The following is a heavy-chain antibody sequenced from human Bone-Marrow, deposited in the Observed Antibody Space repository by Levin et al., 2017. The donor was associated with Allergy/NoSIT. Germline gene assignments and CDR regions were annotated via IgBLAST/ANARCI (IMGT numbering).Heavy chain of an antibody. D-gene: IGHD3-10*01. CDR3: ARLSRGRDDVVQYWFDP. J-gene: IGHJ5*02. V-gene: IGHV5-51*01. CDR2: IYPGDSDT. Sequence: GESLKISCKGSGYRFPNYWIGWVRQMPGIGLEWMGIIYPGDSDTRYSPSFQGQVTISADNSINTAYLQFHTLKVSDTAIYFCARLSRGRDDVVQYWFDPWGQGTLVTVSS. CDR1: GYRFPNYW.